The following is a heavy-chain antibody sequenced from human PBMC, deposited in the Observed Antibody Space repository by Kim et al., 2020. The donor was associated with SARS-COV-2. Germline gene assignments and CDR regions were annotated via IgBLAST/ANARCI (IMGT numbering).Heavy chain of an antibody. Sequence: ASVTVSCKASGYTFTGYYMHWVRQAPGQGLEWMGRINPNSGGTNYAQKFQGRVTMTRDTPISTAYMELSRLRYDDTPVHYFLSDGYSGGGDAYAIWCQGT. CDR1: GYTFTGYY. D-gene: IGHD6-25*01. CDR3: LSDGYSGGGDAYAI. CDR2: INPNSGGT. V-gene: IGHV1-2*06. J-gene: IGHJ3*02.